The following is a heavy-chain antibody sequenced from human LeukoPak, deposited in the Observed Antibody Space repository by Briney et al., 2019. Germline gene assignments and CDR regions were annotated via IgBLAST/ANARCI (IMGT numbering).Heavy chain of an antibody. CDR3: ARLGGNINSPYGNWFDP. D-gene: IGHD2/OR15-2a*01. V-gene: IGHV1-2*02. J-gene: IGHJ5*02. Sequence: ASVKVSCKASGYTFTGYYMHWVRQAPGQGLEWMGWINPNSGGTNYAQKFQGRVTMTRDTSISTAYMELSRLRSDDTAMYYCARLGGNINSPYGNWFDPWGQGALVTVSS. CDR1: GYTFTGYY. CDR2: INPNSGGT.